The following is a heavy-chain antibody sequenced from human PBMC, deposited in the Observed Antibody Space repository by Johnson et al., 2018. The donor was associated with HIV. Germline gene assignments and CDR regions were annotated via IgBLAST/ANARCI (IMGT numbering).Heavy chain of an antibody. CDR2: IYSGGRT. Sequence: VQLVESGGGLVQPGGSLRLSCAASGFTFSSYAMSWVRQAPGKGLEWVSVIYSGGRTYYTDSVKGRFPISRDTAKNTLYLQMNSLRVEDTAVYYCARDPITPYERGPDAFDVWGQGTVVTVSS. D-gene: IGHD2-21*01. V-gene: IGHV3-23*03. J-gene: IGHJ3*01. CDR3: ARDPITPYERGPDAFDV. CDR1: GFTFSSYA.